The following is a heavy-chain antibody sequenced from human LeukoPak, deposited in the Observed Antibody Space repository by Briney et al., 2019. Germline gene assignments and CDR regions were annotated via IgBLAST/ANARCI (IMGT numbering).Heavy chain of an antibody. CDR3: ASKIGDCFDY. CDR1: GFTFSSYA. CDR2: ISYDGSNK. D-gene: IGHD3-22*01. J-gene: IGHJ4*02. V-gene: IGHV3-30*04. Sequence: GGSLRLSCAASGFTFSSYAMHWVRQAPGKGLEWVAVISYDGSNKYYADSVKGRFTISRDNSKNTLYLQMNSLRAEDTAVYYCASKIGDCFDYWGQGTLVTVSS.